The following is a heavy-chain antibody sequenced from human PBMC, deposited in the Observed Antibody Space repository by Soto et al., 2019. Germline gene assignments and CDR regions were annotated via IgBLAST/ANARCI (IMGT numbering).Heavy chain of an antibody. V-gene: IGHV3-21*01. J-gene: IGHJ3*02. CDR2: ISSSSSYI. D-gene: IGHD2-21*01. CDR1: GCTFSSYS. CDR3: ARATRRDCYKWAFDI. Sequence: PGVSLSVCWGASGCTFSSYSVNWVRQAPGKGLEWVSSISSSSSYIYYADSVKGRFTISRDNAKNSLYLQMNSLRAEDTAVYYCARATRRDCYKWAFDIWGQGTMVTVS.